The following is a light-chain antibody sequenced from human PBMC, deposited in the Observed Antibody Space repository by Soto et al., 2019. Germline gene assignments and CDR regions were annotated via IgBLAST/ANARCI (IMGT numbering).Light chain of an antibody. V-gene: IGKV1-39*01. Sequence: DIQXTXXXXSXSASXGXXXXXTCXAXXXIXXYXNWYQQKPGKAPKLLIYAASSLQSGVPSRFSGSGSGTDFTLTISSLQPEDFVTYYCQQSYSTPPWTFGQGTKVEIK. CDR1: XXIXXY. CDR3: QQSYSTPPWT. J-gene: IGKJ1*01. CDR2: AAS.